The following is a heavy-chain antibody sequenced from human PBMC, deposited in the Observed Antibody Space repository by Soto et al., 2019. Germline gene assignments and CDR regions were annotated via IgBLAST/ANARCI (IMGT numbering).Heavy chain of an antibody. J-gene: IGHJ5*02. CDR1: GCSVSSGSYY. D-gene: IGHD6-19*01. CDR2: IYYSGST. V-gene: IGHV4-61*01. CDR3: ARESGRYSSGKFDP. Sequence: SETLSLTCTVSGCSVSSGSYYWSWIRQPPGKGLEWIGYIYYSGSTNYNPSLKSRVTISVDTSKNQFSLKLSSVTAADTAVYYCARESGRYSSGKFDPWGQGTLVTVSS.